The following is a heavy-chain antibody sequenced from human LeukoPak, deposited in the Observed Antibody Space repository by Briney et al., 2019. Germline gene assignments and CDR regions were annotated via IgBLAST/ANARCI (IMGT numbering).Heavy chain of an antibody. D-gene: IGHD2-2*01. V-gene: IGHV1-69*04. CDR2: IIPILGIA. CDR3: ARSEDIVVVPAAREYYYYYGMDV. Sequence: SVKVSCKASGGTFSSYAISWVRQAPGQGLEWMGRIIPILGIANYAQKFQGRVTITADKSTSTAYMELSSLRSEDTAVYYCARSEDIVVVPAAREYYYYYGMDVWGQGTTVTVSS. J-gene: IGHJ6*02. CDR1: GGTFSSYA.